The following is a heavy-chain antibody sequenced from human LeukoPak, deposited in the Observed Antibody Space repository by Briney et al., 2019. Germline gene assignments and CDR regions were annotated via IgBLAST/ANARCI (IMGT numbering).Heavy chain of an antibody. CDR3: ARGKRRAMVRGVITNWFDP. J-gene: IGHJ5*02. D-gene: IGHD3-10*01. Sequence: SETLSLTCAVYGGSFSGYYWSWIRQPPGKGLEWIGEINHSGSTIYNPSLKSRVTISVDTSKNQFSLKLSSVTAADTAVYYCARGKRRAMVRGVITNWFDPWGQGTLVTVSS. CDR2: INHSGST. CDR1: GGSFSGYY. V-gene: IGHV4-34*01.